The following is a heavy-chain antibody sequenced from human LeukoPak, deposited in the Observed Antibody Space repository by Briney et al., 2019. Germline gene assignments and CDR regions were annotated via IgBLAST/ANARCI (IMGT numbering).Heavy chain of an antibody. D-gene: IGHD2-21*01. Sequence: PGGSLRLSCAASGFTFSSYSMNWVRQAPGKGLEWVSSISSSSSYIYYADSVKGRFTISRDNAKNSLYLQMNSLRAEDTAVYYCARHKDSGDYPLDYWGQGILVSVSS. CDR3: ARHKDSGDYPLDY. J-gene: IGHJ4*02. CDR1: GFTFSSYS. V-gene: IGHV3-21*01. CDR2: ISSSSSYI.